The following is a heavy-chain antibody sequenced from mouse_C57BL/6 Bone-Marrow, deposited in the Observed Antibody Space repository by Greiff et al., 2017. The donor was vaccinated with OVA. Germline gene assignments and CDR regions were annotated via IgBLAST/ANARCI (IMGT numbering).Heavy chain of an antibody. Sequence: EVKLVESGGGLVKPGGSLKLSCAASGFTFSSYTMSWVRQTPEKRLEWVATISGGGGKTYYPASVKGRFTISRDNAKNTLYLQRSSLRSEDTALYYCARQGLRRDFDVWGTGTTVTVSS. CDR2: ISGGGGKT. CDR3: ARQGLRRDFDV. V-gene: IGHV5-9*01. D-gene: IGHD2-4*01. J-gene: IGHJ1*03. CDR1: GFTFSSYT.